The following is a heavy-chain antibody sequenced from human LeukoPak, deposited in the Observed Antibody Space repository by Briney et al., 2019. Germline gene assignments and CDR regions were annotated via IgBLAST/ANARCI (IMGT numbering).Heavy chain of an antibody. V-gene: IGHV3-23*01. CDR2: ISDTSVYT. J-gene: IGHJ2*01. CDR3: AKIGVTAKWFFDV. D-gene: IGHD2-21*02. CDR1: GFPFSNHG. Sequence: PGGSLRLSCAAFGFPFSNHGMSWVRQAPGKGPEWVSSISDTSVYTYYAASVKGRFTISRDNSQSALYLHMNNVGAEDTAIYFCAKIGVTAKWFFDVWGRGTLVSVSS.